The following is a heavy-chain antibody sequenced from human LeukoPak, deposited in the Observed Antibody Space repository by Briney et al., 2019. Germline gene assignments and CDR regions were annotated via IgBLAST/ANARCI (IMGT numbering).Heavy chain of an antibody. CDR2: IHYSGST. CDR1: GGSISSGDYY. Sequence: PSETLSLTCTVSGGSISSGDYYWSWIRQPPGKGLEWIGYIHYSGSTYYNPSLKSRVTISVDTSKNQFSLKLSSVTAADTAVYYCARALPSYCGGDCSRRAFDYWGQGTLVTVSS. V-gene: IGHV4-30-4*01. CDR3: ARALPSYCGGDCSRRAFDY. D-gene: IGHD2-21*02. J-gene: IGHJ4*02.